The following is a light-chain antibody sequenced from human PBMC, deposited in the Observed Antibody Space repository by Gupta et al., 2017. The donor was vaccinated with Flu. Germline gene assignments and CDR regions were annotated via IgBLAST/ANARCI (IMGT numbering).Light chain of an antibody. V-gene: IGKV2-24*01. CDR2: KIS. J-gene: IGKJ1*01. CDR3: MQATQFPRT. Sequence: DVVMTQTPLSSPVTLGQPASISCRSSQSLVHSDGNTYLSWLHQRPGQPPRLLLYKISNRISGVPDRVSGSGAGTDFTLQITRVEPEDVGLYYCMQATQFPRTFGQGTXVEVK. CDR1: QSLVHSDGNTY.